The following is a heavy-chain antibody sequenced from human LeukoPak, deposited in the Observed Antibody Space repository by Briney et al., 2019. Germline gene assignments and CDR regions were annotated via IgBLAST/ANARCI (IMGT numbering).Heavy chain of an antibody. CDR3: ARFNLGEYYYYYMDV. V-gene: IGHV4-59*12. Sequence: SETLSLTCTVSGGSISSYYWSWIRQPPGKGLEWIGYIYYSGSTNYNPSLKSRVTISVDTSKNQFSLKVSSVTAADTAVYYCARFNLGEYYYYYMDVWGKGTTVTVSS. J-gene: IGHJ6*03. CDR1: GGSISSYY. CDR2: IYYSGST. D-gene: IGHD3-10*01.